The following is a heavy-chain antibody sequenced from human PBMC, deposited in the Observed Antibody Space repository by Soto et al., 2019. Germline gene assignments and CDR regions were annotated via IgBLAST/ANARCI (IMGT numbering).Heavy chain of an antibody. Sequence: QVQLVQSGAEAKKPGASVKVSFKASGYTFTDYAIHCVRQAPGQVLEWMGWINVGNGNTGNSRKFHGRVTHARVMTASTAYIKITSQTSEATASYCYAREGAHYTPLDHWSQVTLVTVSS. V-gene: IGHV1-3*01. CDR3: AREGAHYTPLDH. CDR2: INVGNGNT. D-gene: IGHD2-15*01. J-gene: IGHJ4*02. CDR1: GYTFTDYA.